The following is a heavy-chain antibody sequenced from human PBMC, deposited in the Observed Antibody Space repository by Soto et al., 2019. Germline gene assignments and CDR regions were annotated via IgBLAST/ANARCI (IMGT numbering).Heavy chain of an antibody. V-gene: IGHV1-18*01. CDR2: ISAYNGNT. CDR1: GYTFTSYG. CDR3: ARKIGFGELFQADDFDY. D-gene: IGHD3-10*01. Sequence: QVQLVQSGAEVKKPGASVKVSCKASGYTFTSYGISWVRQAPGQGLERMGWISAYNGNTNYAQKLQGRVTMTTDTPTSTAYMELRSLRSDDTAVYYCARKIGFGELFQADDFDYWGQGTLVTVSS. J-gene: IGHJ4*02.